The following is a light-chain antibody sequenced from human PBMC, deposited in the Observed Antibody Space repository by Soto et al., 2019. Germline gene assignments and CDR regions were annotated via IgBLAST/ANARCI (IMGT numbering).Light chain of an antibody. CDR2: GAS. CDR3: QQYGSSPGT. J-gene: IGKJ1*01. Sequence: EIVLTQSPGTLSLSPGERATLSCRASQSVSSSYLAWYQQKPGQAPRLLIYGASSRATGIPDRFSGSGSGTDFALTISRVEPEDSAMYFCQQYGSSPGTFGQGTKVDIK. V-gene: IGKV3-20*01. CDR1: QSVSSSY.